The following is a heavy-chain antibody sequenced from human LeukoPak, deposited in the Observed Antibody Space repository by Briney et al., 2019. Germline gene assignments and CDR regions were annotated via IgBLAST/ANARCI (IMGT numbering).Heavy chain of an antibody. V-gene: IGHV3-53*01. Sequence: GGSLRLSCAASGFTVSSNYMSWVRQAPGKGLEWVSVIYSGGNTYYADSVKGRFTISRDNAKNSLYLQMNSLRAEDTALYHCARSEDYYDSSGYYYGAFDIWGQGTMVTVSS. J-gene: IGHJ3*02. CDR1: GFTVSSNY. D-gene: IGHD3-22*01. CDR2: IYSGGNT. CDR3: ARSEDYYDSSGYYYGAFDI.